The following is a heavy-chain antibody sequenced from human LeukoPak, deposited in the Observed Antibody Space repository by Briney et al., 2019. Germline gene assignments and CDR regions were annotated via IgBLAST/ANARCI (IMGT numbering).Heavy chain of an antibody. Sequence: ASVKVSCKASGYTFTSYYMHWVRQAPGQELEWMGIINPSGGSTSYAQKFQGRVTMTRDTSTSTVYMELSSLRSEDTAVYYCAREGRIVVVPAAILYYGMDVWGQGTTVTVSS. CDR2: INPSGGST. J-gene: IGHJ6*02. CDR1: GYTFTSYY. V-gene: IGHV1-46*01. D-gene: IGHD2-2*01. CDR3: AREGRIVVVPAAILYYGMDV.